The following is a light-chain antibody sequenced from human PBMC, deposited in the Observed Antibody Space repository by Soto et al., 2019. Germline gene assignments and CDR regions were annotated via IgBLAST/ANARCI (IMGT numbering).Light chain of an antibody. J-gene: IGLJ3*02. CDR2: EGS. V-gene: IGLV2-23*01. CDR3: CSYAGSSTWV. Sequence: QSALTQPASVSGSPGQSITISCTGSSRDVGSYNFVSWHQQHPGKAPKLMIYEGSKRPSGVSNRFSGSKSGNTASLTISGLQAEDEADYYCCSYAGSSTWVFGGETKLTVL. CDR1: SRDVGSYNF.